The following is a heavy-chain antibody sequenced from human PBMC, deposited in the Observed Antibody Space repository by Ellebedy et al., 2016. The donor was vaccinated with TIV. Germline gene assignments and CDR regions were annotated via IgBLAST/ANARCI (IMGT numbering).Heavy chain of an antibody. D-gene: IGHD1-14*01. CDR2: INPNSGTT. CDR1: GDTFTPYY. CDR3: TKSRSELDF. Sequence: AASVTVSCKASGDTFTPYYIDWVRQAPGQGLEWIGRINPNSGTTNYAQKFQGRVTMTTVTSTNTVYIEVRSLRSEDTAVYFCTKSRSELDFWGQGTLVTVSS. J-gene: IGHJ4*02. V-gene: IGHV1-46*01.